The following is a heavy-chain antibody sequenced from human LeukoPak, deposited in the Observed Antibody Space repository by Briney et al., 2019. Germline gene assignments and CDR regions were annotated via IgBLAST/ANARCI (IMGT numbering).Heavy chain of an antibody. Sequence: SETLSLTCTVSGGSISSYYWSWIRQPPGKGLEWIGSNYYPSLKSRVTISVDTSKNQFSLKLSSDTAVYYCVRHDPIDYRTMGYFDYWGQGTLVTVSS. J-gene: IGHJ4*02. V-gene: IGHV4-59*08. CDR1: GGSISSYY. D-gene: IGHD4-11*01. CDR3: VRHDPIDYRTMGYFDY.